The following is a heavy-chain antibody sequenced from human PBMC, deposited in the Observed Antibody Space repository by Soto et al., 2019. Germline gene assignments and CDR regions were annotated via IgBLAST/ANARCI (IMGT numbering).Heavy chain of an antibody. CDR3: ARVSTFGPLYWYFDL. CDR2: IYTSGST. Sequence: SETLSLTCTVSGGSISSYYWSWIRQPAGKGLEWIGRIYTSGSTNYNPSLKSRVTMSVDTSKNQFSLKLSSVTAADTAVYYCARVSTFGPLYWYFDLWGRGTLVTVSS. D-gene: IGHD3-16*01. CDR1: GGSISSYY. J-gene: IGHJ2*01. V-gene: IGHV4-4*07.